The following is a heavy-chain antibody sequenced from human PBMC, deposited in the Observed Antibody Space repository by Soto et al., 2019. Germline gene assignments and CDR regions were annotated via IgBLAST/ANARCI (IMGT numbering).Heavy chain of an antibody. D-gene: IGHD3-10*01. CDR1: GFTFSSYW. J-gene: IGHJ4*02. CDR3: AKLLLWFEGPFDY. Sequence: PGGSLRLSCAASGFTFSSYWMSWVRQAPGKGLEWVSAISGSGGSTYYADSVKGRFTISRDNSKNTLYLQMNSLRAEDTAVYYCAKLLLWFEGPFDYWGQGTLVTVSS. CDR2: ISGSGGST. V-gene: IGHV3-23*01.